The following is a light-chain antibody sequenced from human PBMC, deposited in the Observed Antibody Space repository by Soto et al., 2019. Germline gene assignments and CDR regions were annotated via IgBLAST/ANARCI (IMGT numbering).Light chain of an antibody. V-gene: IGKV1-5*01. CDR1: QSISSW. CDR2: DAS. Sequence: IQMTHSPSTLSASVGDRVTITCRASQSISSWLAWYQQKPGKAPKLLIYDASTLESGVPSRFSGSRSGTEFTLTISSLQPDDFATYYCQQYNSYSWKFGQGTKVDIK. J-gene: IGKJ1*01. CDR3: QQYNSYSWK.